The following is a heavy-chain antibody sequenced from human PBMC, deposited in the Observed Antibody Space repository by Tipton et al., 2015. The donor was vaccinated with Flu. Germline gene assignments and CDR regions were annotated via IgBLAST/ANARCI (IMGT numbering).Heavy chain of an antibody. CDR1: GGSMSSFY. J-gene: IGHJ3*02. Sequence: LRLSCTVSGGSMSSFYWSWIRQSPGEGLQWIASIYRTGSTYYNPSLKSRVTMSVDTTKNLFYLKLTSVTAADTAVYYCARALNSGREYAFDIWGQGAVVTVSS. D-gene: IGHD6-19*01. V-gene: IGHV4-59*04. CDR3: ARALNSGREYAFDI. CDR2: IYRTGST.